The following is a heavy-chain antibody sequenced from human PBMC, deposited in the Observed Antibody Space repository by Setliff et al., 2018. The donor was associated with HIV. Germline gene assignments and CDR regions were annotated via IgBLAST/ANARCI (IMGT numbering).Heavy chain of an antibody. D-gene: IGHD5-12*01. Sequence: PGESLKISCKASGYIFTNHWIAWVRQMPGKGLELMGIIYPDDSDTRYNPSFEAQVTISADKSITTAYLQWSSLQASDTATYFCARRDRYSYGTGAFDFWGQGTLVTVS. CDR3: ARRDRYSYGTGAFDF. J-gene: IGHJ4*02. V-gene: IGHV5-51*01. CDR2: IYPDDSDT. CDR1: GYIFTNHW.